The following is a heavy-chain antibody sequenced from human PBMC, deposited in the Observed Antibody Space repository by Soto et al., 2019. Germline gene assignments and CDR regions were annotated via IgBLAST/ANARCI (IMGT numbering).Heavy chain of an antibody. Sequence: EVQLLESGGGLVQPGGSLRLSCEASGFTFSSYAMSWVRQAPGKGLEWVSGISGSGGSTYYADSVKGRFTISRDNSKNTLYLQMNCLRAEDTAVYYCAKAPSIAVAGKRYFDSWGQGTLVTVSS. CDR2: ISGSGGST. V-gene: IGHV3-23*01. J-gene: IGHJ4*02. CDR1: GFTFSSYA. D-gene: IGHD6-19*01. CDR3: AKAPSIAVAGKRYFDS.